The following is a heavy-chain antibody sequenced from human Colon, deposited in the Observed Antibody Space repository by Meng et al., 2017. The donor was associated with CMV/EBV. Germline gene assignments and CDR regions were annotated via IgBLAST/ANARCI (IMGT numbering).Heavy chain of an antibody. Sequence: QVQLVKPGTEVKKPGASVKVSCKTSGYTFTANHLHWVRQAPGQGLEWMGWIYPQDGGTYFAQKFQDRVTLTRDTSITTAYMELSGLTSDDTAIYYCVRESWYFDFWGEGTLVTVSS. CDR1: GYTFTANH. V-gene: IGHV1-2*02. CDR3: VRESWYFDF. D-gene: IGHD6-13*01. CDR2: IYPQDGGT. J-gene: IGHJ4*02.